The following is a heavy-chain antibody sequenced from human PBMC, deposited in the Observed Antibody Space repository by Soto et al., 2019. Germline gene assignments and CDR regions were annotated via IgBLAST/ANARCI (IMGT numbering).Heavy chain of an antibody. J-gene: IGHJ6*02. D-gene: IGHD6-19*01. CDR1: GGTFSSYA. CDR3: ARDGYSSGWYYYGLDV. CDR2: IIPIFGTA. V-gene: IGHV1-69*01. Sequence: QVQLVQSGAEVKKPGSSVKVSCKASGGTFSSYAISWVRQAPGQGLEWMGGIIPIFGTANYAQKFQGRVTITADESTITGYVEMSRLRSEDTGVYYCARDGYSSGWYYYGLDVWGQGTTVTVSS.